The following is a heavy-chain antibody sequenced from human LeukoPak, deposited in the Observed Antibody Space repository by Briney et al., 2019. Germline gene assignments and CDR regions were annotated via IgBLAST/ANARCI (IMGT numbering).Heavy chain of an antibody. D-gene: IGHD2-2*02. J-gene: IGHJ4*02. V-gene: IGHV4-39*01. Sequence: PSETLSLTCTVSGGSISSYYWCWIRQPPGKGLEWIGSIYYSGSTYYNPSLKSRVTISVDTSKNQFSLKLSSVTAADTAVYYCARHLVVVPAAINYWGQGTLVTVSS. CDR3: ARHLVVVPAAINY. CDR1: GGSISSYY. CDR2: IYYSGST.